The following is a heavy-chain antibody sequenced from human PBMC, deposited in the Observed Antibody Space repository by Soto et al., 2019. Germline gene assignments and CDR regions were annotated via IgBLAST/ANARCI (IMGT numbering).Heavy chain of an antibody. J-gene: IGHJ6*03. Sequence: QVQLVQSGAEVKKPGASVKVSCKASGYTFTSYGISWVRQAPGQGLEWMGWISAYKGNTNYAQKLQGRVTMTTDTSTSTAYMELRSLRSDDTAVYYCARDGPGTYYDFWSGYSPPCYMDVWGKGTTVTVSS. CDR3: ARDGPGTYYDFWSGYSPPCYMDV. CDR2: ISAYKGNT. V-gene: IGHV1-18*01. CDR1: GYTFTSYG. D-gene: IGHD3-3*01.